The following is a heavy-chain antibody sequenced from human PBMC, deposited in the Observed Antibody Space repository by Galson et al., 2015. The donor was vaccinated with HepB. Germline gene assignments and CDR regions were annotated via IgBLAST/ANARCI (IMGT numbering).Heavy chain of an antibody. CDR1: GFTFSSYG. CDR2: IRYDGSNK. J-gene: IGHJ4*02. V-gene: IGHV3-30*02. Sequence: SLRLSCAASGFTFSSYGMHWVRQAPGKGLEWVAFIRYDGSNKYYADSVKGRFTISRDNSKNTLYLQMNSLRAEDTAVYYCAKMGCSGTSCQRPVDYWGQGTLVTVSS. CDR3: AKMGCSGTSCQRPVDY. D-gene: IGHD2-2*01.